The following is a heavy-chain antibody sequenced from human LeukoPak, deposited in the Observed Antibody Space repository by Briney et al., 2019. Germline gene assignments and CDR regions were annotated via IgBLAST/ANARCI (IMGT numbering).Heavy chain of an antibody. D-gene: IGHD6-13*01. CDR2: IIPIFGTA. Sequence: SVKVSCKASGGTFSSYAISWVRQAPGQGLEWMGGIIPIFGTANYAQKFQGRVTITTDESTSTAYMELSSLRSEDTAVYYCARGGVSSSWSYNWFDPWGQGTLVTVPS. V-gene: IGHV1-69*05. CDR3: ARGGVSSSWSYNWFDP. J-gene: IGHJ5*02. CDR1: GGTFSSYA.